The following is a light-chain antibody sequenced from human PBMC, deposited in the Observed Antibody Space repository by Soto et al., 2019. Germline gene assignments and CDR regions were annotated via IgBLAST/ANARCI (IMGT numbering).Light chain of an antibody. CDR1: SSDIGDYKY. CDR3: SSYTDSSFVI. J-gene: IGLJ2*01. V-gene: IGLV2-14*03. Sequence: QSVLTQPASVSGSPGQSITISCTGTSSDIGDYKYVSWYKQHPGKAPKLMIYDVSNRPSGVSNRFSGSKSGNTASLTISGLQAEDEADYYCSSYTDSSFVIFGGGTNLTVL. CDR2: DVS.